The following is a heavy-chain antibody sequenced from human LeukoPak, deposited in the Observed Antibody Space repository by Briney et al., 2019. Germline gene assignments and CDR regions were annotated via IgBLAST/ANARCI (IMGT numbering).Heavy chain of an antibody. Sequence: ASVKVSCKASGYTFTSYGISWVRQAPGQGLEWMGWISAYNGNTNYAQKLQGRVTMTTDTSTSTAYMELRSLRSDDTAVCYCAVGYSYGPPLFFDYWGQGTLVTVSS. J-gene: IGHJ4*02. V-gene: IGHV1-18*04. D-gene: IGHD5-18*01. CDR3: AVGYSYGPPLFFDY. CDR1: GYTFTSYG. CDR2: ISAYNGNT.